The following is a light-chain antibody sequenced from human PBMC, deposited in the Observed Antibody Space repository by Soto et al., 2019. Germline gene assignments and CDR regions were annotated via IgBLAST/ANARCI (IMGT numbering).Light chain of an antibody. CDR2: GAS. CDR3: QQYGSSPQT. CDR1: QSVSRSY. J-gene: IGKJ1*01. Sequence: EIVLTQSPGTLSLSPGDRATLSCRASQSVSRSYLAWYQQKPGQAPRLLIYGASSRATGIPDRFSGSGSGTDFTLTISRLEPEDFAVYYCQQYGSSPQTFGQGTKVDIK. V-gene: IGKV3-20*01.